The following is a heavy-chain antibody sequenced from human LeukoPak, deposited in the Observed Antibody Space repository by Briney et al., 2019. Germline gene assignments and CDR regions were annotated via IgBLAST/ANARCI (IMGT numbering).Heavy chain of an antibody. CDR1: GYSISSGYY. Sequence: PSETLSLTCAVSGYSISSGYYWGCIRQPPGKGLEWIGSIYHSGSTYYNPSLKSRVTISVDTSKNQFSLKLSSVTAADTAVYYCARLHAYCSSTSCLLFQHWGQGTLVTVSS. V-gene: IGHV4-38-2*01. J-gene: IGHJ1*01. CDR2: IYHSGST. CDR3: ARLHAYCSSTSCLLFQH. D-gene: IGHD2-2*01.